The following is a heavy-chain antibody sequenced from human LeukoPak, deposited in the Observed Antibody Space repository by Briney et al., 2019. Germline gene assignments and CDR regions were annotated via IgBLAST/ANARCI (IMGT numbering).Heavy chain of an antibody. CDR2: FDPEDGET. V-gene: IGHV1-24*01. Sequence: ASVKVSCKVSGYTLTELSMQWVRQAPGKGLEWMGGFDPEDGETIYAQKFQGRVTMTEDTSTDTAYMELSSLRSEDTAVYYCAGDYGSGSYLPRYWGQGTLVTVSS. D-gene: IGHD3-10*01. CDR1: GYTLTELS. J-gene: IGHJ4*02. CDR3: AGDYGSGSYLPRY.